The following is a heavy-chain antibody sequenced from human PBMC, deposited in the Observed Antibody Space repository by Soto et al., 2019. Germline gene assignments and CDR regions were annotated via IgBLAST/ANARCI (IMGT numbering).Heavy chain of an antibody. CDR3: SREIGYCSGGTCYSGFDY. J-gene: IGHJ4*02. Sequence: GESLKISCKGSGYRFTSYWIGWVRQMPGKGLEWMGIIYPGDSDTRYSPSFQGQVTISADNSISTAYLQWSSLKASDTAMYYCSREIGYCSGGTCYSGFDYWGQGTLVTVSS. CDR1: GYRFTSYW. D-gene: IGHD2-15*01. V-gene: IGHV5-51*01. CDR2: IYPGDSDT.